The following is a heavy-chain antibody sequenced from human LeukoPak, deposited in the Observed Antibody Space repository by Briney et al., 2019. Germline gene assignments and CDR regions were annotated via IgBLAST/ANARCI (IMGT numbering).Heavy chain of an antibody. CDR3: AWTNSLRKPGNGIVVVVAATGYFDY. CDR2: MNPNSGNT. J-gene: IGHJ4*02. CDR1: GYTFTSYD. D-gene: IGHD2-15*01. V-gene: IGHV1-8*01. Sequence: GSVEVSCKASGYTFTSYDINWVRQATGQGLEWMGWMNPNSGNTGYAQKFQGRVTMTRNTSISTAYMELSSLRSEDTAVYYCAWTNSLRKPGNGIVVVVAATGYFDYWGQGTLVTVSS.